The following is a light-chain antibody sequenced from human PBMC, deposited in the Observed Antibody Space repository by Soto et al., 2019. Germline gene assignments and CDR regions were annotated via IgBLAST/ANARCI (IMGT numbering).Light chain of an antibody. V-gene: IGKV1-39*01. CDR1: QSISSY. CDR2: AAS. J-gene: IGKJ5*01. Sequence: DIQMTQSPSTLSGSVGDRVTITCRASQSISSYLNWYQQKPGKAPKLLIYAASSLQSGVPSRFSGSGSGTDFTLTISSLEPEDFAVYYCQQRSNWITFGQRTLPEI. CDR3: QQRSNWIT.